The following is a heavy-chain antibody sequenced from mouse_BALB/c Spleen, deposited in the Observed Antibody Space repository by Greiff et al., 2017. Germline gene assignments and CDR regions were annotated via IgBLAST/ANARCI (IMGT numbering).Heavy chain of an antibody. J-gene: IGHJ4*01. D-gene: IGHD2-3*01. CDR3: AREGYDPYYYAMDY. CDR1: GYSFTSYW. CDR2: IYPGNSDT. Sequence: VQLQQSGTVLARPGASVKMSCTASGYSFTSYWMHWVKQRPGQGLEWIGAIYPGNSDTSYNQKFKGKAKLTAVTSASTAYLELSSLTNEDSAVYYCAREGYDPYYYAMDYWGQGTSVTVSS. V-gene: IGHV1-5*01.